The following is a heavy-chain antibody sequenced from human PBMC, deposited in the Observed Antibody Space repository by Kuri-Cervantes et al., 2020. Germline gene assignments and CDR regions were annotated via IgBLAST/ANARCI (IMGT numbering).Heavy chain of an antibody. J-gene: IGHJ4*02. D-gene: IGHD2-15*01. CDR3: ARDSYPDCSGGSCYSLGPFDY. V-gene: IGHV3-7*01. CDR2: IWPDGSAT. Sequence: GGSLRLSCVISGFTFSNYWMSWVRQAPGQGLEWVALIWPDGSATYYLDSVKGRFTISRDNSKNTLYLQMNSLRAEDTAVYYCARDSYPDCSGGSCYSLGPFDYWGQGTLVTVSS. CDR1: GFTFSNYW.